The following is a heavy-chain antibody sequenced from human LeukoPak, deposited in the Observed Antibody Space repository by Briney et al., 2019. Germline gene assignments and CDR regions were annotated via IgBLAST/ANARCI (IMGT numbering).Heavy chain of an antibody. V-gene: IGHV4-39*07. Sequence: SETLSLTCTVSGGSISSSSYYWGWIRQPPGKGLEWIGSIYYSGSTYYNPSLKSRVTISVDTSKNQFSLNLSSVTAADTAVYYCARRTVGYDYVWGSYAYSVIDYWGQGILVTVSS. J-gene: IGHJ4*02. CDR1: GGSISSSSYY. CDR3: ARRTVGYDYVWGSYAYSVIDY. D-gene: IGHD3-16*01. CDR2: IYYSGST.